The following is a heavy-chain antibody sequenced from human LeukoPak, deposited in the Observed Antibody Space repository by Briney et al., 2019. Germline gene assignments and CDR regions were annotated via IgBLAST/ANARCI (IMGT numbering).Heavy chain of an antibody. CDR3: TTFPSGFDI. D-gene: IGHD3-3*01. Sequence: PAGSLRLSCTASGFTFSNAWMSWVRQAPGKGLEWVGRIKSKNDGGTTDYAAPVKGRVTISRDDSKNTLYLQMNSLKTEDTAVYYCTTFPSGFDIWGQGTMVTVSS. V-gene: IGHV3-15*05. J-gene: IGHJ3*02. CDR2: IKSKNDGGTT. CDR1: GFTFSNAW.